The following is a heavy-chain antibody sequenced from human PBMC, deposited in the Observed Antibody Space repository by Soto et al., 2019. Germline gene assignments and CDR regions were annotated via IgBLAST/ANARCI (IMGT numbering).Heavy chain of an antibody. CDR1: GFTFSYYW. D-gene: IGHD2-21*02. V-gene: IGHV3-74*03. CDR3: AGGDRWGFDL. J-gene: IGHJ3*01. CDR2: IHSDGSST. Sequence: EVQLVESGGGLVQPGESLRLSCAASGFTFSYYWMHWVRQAPGKGLVWVSRIHSDGSSTTYADSVKDRFTISRDNARNTAYMQMTRPRAADTAVYYCAGGDRWGFDLWGQVTVLTVSS.